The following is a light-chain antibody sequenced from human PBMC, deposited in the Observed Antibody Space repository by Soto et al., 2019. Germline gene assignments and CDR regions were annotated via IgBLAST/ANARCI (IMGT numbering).Light chain of an antibody. V-gene: IGKV3-15*01. Sequence: TPSPGTLPFASRETAILSTRANQSVSSTYFTWYQQKSGKPPKLFIYAASTLASGCPARFSGSGSGTEFTLSINILQSEDFAVYYCQQYNDMPRWTFGQGTKVDIK. CDR3: QQYNDMPRWT. CDR2: AAS. J-gene: IGKJ1*01. CDR1: QSVSSTY.